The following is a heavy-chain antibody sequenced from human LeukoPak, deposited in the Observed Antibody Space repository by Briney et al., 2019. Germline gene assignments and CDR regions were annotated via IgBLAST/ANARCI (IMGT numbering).Heavy chain of an antibody. D-gene: IGHD2-15*01. Sequence: PSQTLSLTCTVSGGFISSYYWSWIPHPPGKGLEWIGYIYYSGSTNYNPSLKSRVTISVDPSKNQFSLKLSSVTAADTAVYYCARGGYLDYWGQGTLVTVSS. J-gene: IGHJ4*02. CDR3: ARGGYLDY. CDR1: GGFISSYY. V-gene: IGHV4-59*01. CDR2: IYYSGST.